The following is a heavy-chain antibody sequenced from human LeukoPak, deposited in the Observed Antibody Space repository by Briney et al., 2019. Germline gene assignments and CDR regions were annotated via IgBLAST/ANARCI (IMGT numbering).Heavy chain of an antibody. V-gene: IGHV4-30-2*01. Sequence: KPSETLSLTCAVSGGSISSGGYSWSWIRQPPGKGLEWIGYIYHSGSTYYNPSLKSRVTISVDRSKNQFSLKLSSVTAADTAVYYCARGDFWSGSPDYYYYYGMDVWGQGTTVTVSS. CDR2: IYHSGST. D-gene: IGHD3-3*01. CDR3: ARGDFWSGSPDYYYYYGMDV. CDR1: GGSISSGGYS. J-gene: IGHJ6*02.